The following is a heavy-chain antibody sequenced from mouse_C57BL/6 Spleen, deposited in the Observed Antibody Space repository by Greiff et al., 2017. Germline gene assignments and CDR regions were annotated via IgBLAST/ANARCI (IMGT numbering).Heavy chain of an antibody. V-gene: IGHV1-53*01. CDR3: ARDRWLLGYFDV. Sequence: QVHVKQPGTELVKPGASVKLSCKASGYTFTSYWMHWVKQRPGQGLEWIGNINPSNGGTNYNEKFKSKATLTVDKSSSTAYMQLSSLTSEDSAVYYCARDRWLLGYFDVWGTGTTVTVSS. CDR1: GYTFTSYW. D-gene: IGHD2-3*01. J-gene: IGHJ1*03. CDR2: INPSNGGT.